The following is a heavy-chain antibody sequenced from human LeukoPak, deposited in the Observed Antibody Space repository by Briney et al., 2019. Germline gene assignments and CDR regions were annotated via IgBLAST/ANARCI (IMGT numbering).Heavy chain of an antibody. CDR1: GYTFTSYY. J-gene: IGHJ4*02. CDR2: INPSGGST. V-gene: IGHV1-46*01. Sequence: ASVKVSCKASGYTFTSYYMHWVRQAHGQGLEWMGVINPSGGSTSYAQKFQGRVTMTRDTSTSTVYMELSSLRSEDTAVYYCALRGSNGPYYYDSSGYYFDYWGQGTLGTVSS. CDR3: ALRGSNGPYYYDSSGYYFDY. D-gene: IGHD3-22*01.